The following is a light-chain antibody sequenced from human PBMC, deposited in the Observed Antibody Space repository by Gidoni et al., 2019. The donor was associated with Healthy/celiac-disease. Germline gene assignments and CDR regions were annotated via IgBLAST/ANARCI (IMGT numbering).Light chain of an antibody. Sequence: IPSTQSPSSLPASTGDRVTITCRASQGISRYLAWYQQKPGKAPKLLIDAASPLQSGVPSRFSGSGSGTDFTLTISCLQSEDFATYYCQQYYSYPHSFGQGTKLEIK. V-gene: IGKV1-8*01. CDR1: QGISRY. CDR3: QQYYSYPHS. J-gene: IGKJ2*03. CDR2: AAS.